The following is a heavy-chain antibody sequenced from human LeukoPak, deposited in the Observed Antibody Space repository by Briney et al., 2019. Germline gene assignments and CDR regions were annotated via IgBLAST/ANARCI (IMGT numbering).Heavy chain of an antibody. CDR2: ISYDGSNK. J-gene: IGHJ3*02. CDR3: AKTLIPLGYYDAFDI. Sequence: GGSLRLSCAASGFTFSSYGMHWVRQAPGKGLEGVAVISYDGSNKYYAGSVKGRFTISRDNSKNTLYLQMNSLRAEDTAVYYCAKTLIPLGYYDAFDIWGQGTMVTVSS. V-gene: IGHV3-30*18. CDR1: GFTFSSYG. D-gene: IGHD3-22*01.